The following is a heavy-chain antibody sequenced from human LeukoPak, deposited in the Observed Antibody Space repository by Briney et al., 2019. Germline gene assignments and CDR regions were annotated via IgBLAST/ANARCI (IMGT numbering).Heavy chain of an antibody. CDR1: GFTVSSNY. CDR3: AKTNWGSDYFDY. CDR2: ISGSGGST. Sequence: GGSLRLSCAASGFTVSSNYMSWVRQAPGKGLEWVSAISGSGGSTYYADSVKGRFTISRDNSKNTLYLQMNSLRAEDTAVYYCAKTNWGSDYFDYWGQGTLVTVSS. D-gene: IGHD7-27*01. J-gene: IGHJ4*02. V-gene: IGHV3-23*01.